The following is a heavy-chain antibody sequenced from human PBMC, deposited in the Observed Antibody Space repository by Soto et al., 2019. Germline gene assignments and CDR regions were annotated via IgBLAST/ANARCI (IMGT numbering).Heavy chain of an antibody. J-gene: IGHJ4*02. D-gene: IGHD5-18*01. CDR1: RYFICPCS. Sequence: GEPLTDACQGSRYFICPCSMDCVRQQPGQGLDLMGVIYPGDSATKYIPSFEGQIIISVDMSISTAYLQLNSLKASDTATYFCARSGGYAYDSPIPEHFFDYWGQVTLVTVPS. CDR2: IYPGDSAT. V-gene: IGHV5-51*01. CDR3: ARSGGYAYDSPIPEHFFDY.